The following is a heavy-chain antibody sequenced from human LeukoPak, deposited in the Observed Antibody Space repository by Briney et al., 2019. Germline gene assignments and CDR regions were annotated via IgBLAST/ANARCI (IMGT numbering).Heavy chain of an antibody. CDR3: ARRGHGYGSPFDY. CDR1: PLPLRSNY. CDR2: IYPNGNT. J-gene: IGHJ4*02. D-gene: IGHD5-18*01. Sequence: GGSLRLSRPAPPLPLRSNYMNWVRQAPGKGLEWVSMIYPNGNTFYTNSVKGRFTISRDNSKNTLDLQMSSLRAEDTAVYYCARRGHGYGSPFDYWGQGTLVTVSS. V-gene: IGHV3-66*04.